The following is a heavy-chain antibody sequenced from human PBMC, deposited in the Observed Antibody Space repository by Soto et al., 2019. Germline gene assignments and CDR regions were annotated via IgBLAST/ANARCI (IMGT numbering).Heavy chain of an antibody. Sequence: SETLSLTCTVSGGSISSYYWSWIRQPPGKGLEWIGYIYYSGSTTYNPSLKSRVTISVDTSKNQFSLKLSSVTAADTAVYYCARQTLYSSGWYYYMDVWGKGTTVTVSS. J-gene: IGHJ6*03. CDR2: IYYSGST. CDR3: ARQTLYSSGWYYYMDV. V-gene: IGHV4-59*08. CDR1: GGSISSYY. D-gene: IGHD6-19*01.